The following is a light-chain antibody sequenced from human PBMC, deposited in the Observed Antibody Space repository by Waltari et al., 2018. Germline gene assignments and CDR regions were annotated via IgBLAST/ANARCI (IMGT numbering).Light chain of an antibody. CDR2: GAS. V-gene: IGKV3-20*01. J-gene: IGKJ1*01. CDR3: HQYGDSPQT. Sequence: EIVLTQSHDTLSLSPGDRATLSCRASQGVSSSYLAWYQHQPGQAPRLLIFGASNRATGIPDRFSGSESGTDFTLTISRLEPDDFAVYYCHQYGDSPQTFGQGTKVEIK. CDR1: QGVSSSY.